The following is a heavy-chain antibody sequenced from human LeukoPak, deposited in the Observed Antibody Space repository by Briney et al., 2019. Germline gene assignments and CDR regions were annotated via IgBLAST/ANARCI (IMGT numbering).Heavy chain of an antibody. CDR3: ARRVKGLPFHAFDI. V-gene: IGHV4-38-2*02. J-gene: IGHJ3*02. CDR2: IYHSGST. CDR1: GYSISSGYY. Sequence: SETLSLTCTVSGYSISSGYYWGWIRQPPGKGLEWIGSIYHSGSTYYNPSLKSRVTISVDTSKNQFSLKLSSVTAADTAVYYCARRVKGLPFHAFDIWGQGTMVTVSS. D-gene: IGHD4-11*01.